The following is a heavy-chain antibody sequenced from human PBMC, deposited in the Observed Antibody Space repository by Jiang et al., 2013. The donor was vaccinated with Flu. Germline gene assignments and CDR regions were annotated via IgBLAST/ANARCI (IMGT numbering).Heavy chain of an antibody. CDR1: GYTFTDSY. J-gene: IGHJ5*02. D-gene: IGHD6-19*01. CDR2: INPNTGST. Sequence: SGAEVKRPGASVKVSGKASGYTFTDSYMHWVRQAPGQGLEWVGWINPNTGSTNYEQNFEGRVTMTRDTSTTTAYMELSRLRSDDTAVYYCARELDLISVPGTGFLSSWGPGTLVTVSS. V-gene: IGHV1-2*02. CDR3: ARELDLISVPGTGFLSS.